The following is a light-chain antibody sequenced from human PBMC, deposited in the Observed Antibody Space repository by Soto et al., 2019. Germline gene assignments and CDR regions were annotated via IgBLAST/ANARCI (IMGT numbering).Light chain of an antibody. CDR2: AAS. J-gene: IGKJ1*01. V-gene: IGKV1-39*01. CDR3: QQLYTTPWT. CDR1: QSISSD. Sequence: DIQMTQSPSSLSASVGDRVTITCRASQSISSDLNWYQQKPAKAPKLLIYAASSLQSGVPSRFSGSGSGTDFTLTISSLQPEDFATYYCQQLYTTPWTFGQGTKVEIK.